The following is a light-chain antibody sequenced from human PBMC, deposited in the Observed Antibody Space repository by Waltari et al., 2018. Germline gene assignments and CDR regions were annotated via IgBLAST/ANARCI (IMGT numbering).Light chain of an antibody. Sequence: QSALTQPRSVSGSPGQSAAISCPGTSSAVGTYNYVSWYQQHPGKAPKLMISDVTKRPSGVPDRFSGSKSGNTASLTISGLQAEDEADYYCCSYAGTPYVFGTGTKVTVL. CDR3: CSYAGTPYV. CDR1: SSAVGTYNY. V-gene: IGLV2-11*01. J-gene: IGLJ1*01. CDR2: DVT.